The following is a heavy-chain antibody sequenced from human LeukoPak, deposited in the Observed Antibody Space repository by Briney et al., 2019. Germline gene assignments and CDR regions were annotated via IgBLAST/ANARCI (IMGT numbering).Heavy chain of an antibody. Sequence: GGSLRLSCAASGFTFSSYSMNWVRQAPGKGLEWVSSISSSSSYIYYADSVKGRFTISRDNAKNSLYLQMNSLRAEDTAVYYCAREGKTIFGTGPTGEEFDPWGQGTLVTVSS. D-gene: IGHD3-3*01. CDR2: ISSSSSYI. CDR3: AREGKTIFGTGPTGEEFDP. CDR1: GFTFSSYS. V-gene: IGHV3-21*01. J-gene: IGHJ5*02.